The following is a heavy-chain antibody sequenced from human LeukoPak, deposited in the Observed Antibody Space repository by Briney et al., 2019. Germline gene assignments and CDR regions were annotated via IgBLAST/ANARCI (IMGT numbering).Heavy chain of an antibody. D-gene: IGHD3-10*01. Sequence: GGSLRLSCAASGFTFSRYWMSWVRQAPGKGLEWVASINQDESAKFYVDSVKGRFTISRDNSKNTLYLQMNSLRAEDTAVYYCAKAKVTMVRGVIRDWGQGTLVTVSS. CDR2: INQDESAK. CDR1: GFTFSRYW. J-gene: IGHJ4*02. CDR3: AKAKVTMVRGVIRD. V-gene: IGHV3-7*03.